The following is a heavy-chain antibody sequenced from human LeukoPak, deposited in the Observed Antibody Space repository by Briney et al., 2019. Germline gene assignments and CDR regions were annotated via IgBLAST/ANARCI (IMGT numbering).Heavy chain of an antibody. V-gene: IGHV4-38-2*02. D-gene: IGHD2-21*01. CDR2: IYHSGST. J-gene: IGHJ4*02. CDR1: GYSISSGYD. Sequence: SETLSLTCTVSGYSISSGYDWGWIRQPPGKGLEWIGSIYHSGSTYYNPSLKSRVTISVDTSRNQFSLKLSSVTAADTAVYYCAAYCGGDCYSDTNFDYWGQGTLVTVSS. CDR3: AAYCGGDCYSDTNFDY.